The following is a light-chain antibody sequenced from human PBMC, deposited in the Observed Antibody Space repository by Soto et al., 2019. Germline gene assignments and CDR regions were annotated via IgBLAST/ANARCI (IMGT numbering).Light chain of an antibody. CDR3: QQYNNWPPVT. V-gene: IGKV3D-15*01. J-gene: IGKJ1*01. CDR2: DAS. CDR1: QTVSTY. Sequence: EIVLTQSPATLSLSPGERATLSCRASQTVSTYLAWYQQKPGQAPRLLIYDASNRATGIPARFSGSGSGTEFTLTISSLQSEDSAVYYCQQYNNWPPVTFGQGTKV.